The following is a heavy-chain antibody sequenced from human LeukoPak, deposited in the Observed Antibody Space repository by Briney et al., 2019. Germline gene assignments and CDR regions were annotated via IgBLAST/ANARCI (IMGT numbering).Heavy chain of an antibody. CDR3: ARDLENPISGDSGGYATTLGDFDY. J-gene: IGHJ4*02. CDR1: GFTFSSYS. V-gene: IGHV3-21*01. CDR2: ISSSSSYI. D-gene: IGHD3-22*01. Sequence: GGSLRLSCAASGFTFSSYSMNWVRQAPGKGLEWVSSISSSSSYIYYADSVKGRFTISRDNAKNSLYLQMNSLRAEDTAVYYCARDLENPISGDSGGYATTLGDFDYWGQGTLVTVSS.